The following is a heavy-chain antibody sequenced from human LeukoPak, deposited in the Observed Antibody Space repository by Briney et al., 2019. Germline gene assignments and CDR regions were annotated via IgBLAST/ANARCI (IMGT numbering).Heavy chain of an antibody. V-gene: IGHV1-2*02. CDR1: GYTVTGYY. D-gene: IGHD3-22*01. CDR3: ARAQAVVAIRWFDP. J-gene: IGHJ5*02. CDR2: INPNSGGT. Sequence: ASVKLSCKASGYTVTGYYMHWVRQAPGHGLEWRGWINPNSGGTNYAQKFQGRVTMTRDTSISTAYMELSRLRSDDTAVYYCARAQAVVAIRWFDPWGQGTLVTVSS.